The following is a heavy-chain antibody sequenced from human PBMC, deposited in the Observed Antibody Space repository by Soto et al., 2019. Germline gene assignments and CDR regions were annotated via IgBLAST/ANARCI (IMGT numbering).Heavy chain of an antibody. CDR3: ARGIVVVPAAILFYYYGMDV. CDR2: IIPIFGTA. J-gene: IGHJ6*02. D-gene: IGHD2-2*02. CDR1: GGTFSSYA. Sequence: SVKFSCKASGGTFSSYAISWVRQAPGQGLEWMGGIIPIFGTANYAQKFQGRVTITADESTSTAYMELSSLRSEDTAVYYCARGIVVVPAAILFYYYGMDVWGQGTTVTVSS. V-gene: IGHV1-69*13.